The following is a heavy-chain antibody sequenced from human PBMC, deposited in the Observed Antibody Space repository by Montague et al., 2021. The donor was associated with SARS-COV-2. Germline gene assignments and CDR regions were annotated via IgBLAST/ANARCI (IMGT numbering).Heavy chain of an antibody. Sequence: SETLSLTCTVSGGSISSSSYYWGWIRQPPGKGLEWIGSIYYSGSTYYNPSLKSRVTISVDTSKNQFSLKLSSVTAADTAVYYCARGVTRLVVVMRYNWFDPWGQGALVTVSS. CDR3: ARGVTRLVVVMRYNWFDP. CDR1: GGSISSSSYY. D-gene: IGHD3-22*01. V-gene: IGHV4-39*01. CDR2: IYYSGST. J-gene: IGHJ5*02.